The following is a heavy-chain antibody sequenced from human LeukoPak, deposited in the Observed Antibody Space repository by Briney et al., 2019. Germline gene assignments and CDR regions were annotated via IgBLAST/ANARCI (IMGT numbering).Heavy chain of an antibody. Sequence: PGGSLRLSCAASGFTFLSYAMGWVRQAPGKGLEWVSGISGSGSDTHYAESVKGRFTISRDNSKNNMYLQMNRLGAEDTAVYYCAKIRVFTWELPPPLLVWGKGTTVTVSS. D-gene: IGHD1-26*01. J-gene: IGHJ6*04. CDR1: GFTFLSYA. CDR2: ISGSGSDT. CDR3: AKIRVFTWELPPPLLV. V-gene: IGHV3-23*01.